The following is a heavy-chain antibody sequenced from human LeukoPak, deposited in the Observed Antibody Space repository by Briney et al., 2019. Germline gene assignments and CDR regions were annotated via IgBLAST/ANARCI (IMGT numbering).Heavy chain of an antibody. CDR3: AREGMDV. J-gene: IGHJ6*04. Sequence: PSKTLSLTCTVSGGSISSGDYYWSWIRQPPGKGLEWIGNIYYSGSTHYNPSLKSRVTISVDTSKNQFSLKLSSVTAADTAVYYCAREGMDVWGKGTTVTVSS. CDR1: GGSISSGDYY. V-gene: IGHV4-30-4*01. CDR2: IYYSGST.